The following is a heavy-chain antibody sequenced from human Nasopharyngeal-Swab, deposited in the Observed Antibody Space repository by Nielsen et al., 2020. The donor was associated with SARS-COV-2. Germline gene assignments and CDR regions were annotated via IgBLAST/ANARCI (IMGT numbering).Heavy chain of an antibody. D-gene: IGHD5-18*01. CDR1: GGTFSSYA. Sequence: SVKVSCKASGGTFSSYAISWVRQAPGQGLEWMGGIIPIFGTANYARKFQGRVTITADESTSTAYMELSSLRSEDTAVYYCANTAMVISWFDPWGQGTLVTVSS. V-gene: IGHV1-69*13. CDR3: ANTAMVISWFDP. CDR2: IIPIFGTA. J-gene: IGHJ5*02.